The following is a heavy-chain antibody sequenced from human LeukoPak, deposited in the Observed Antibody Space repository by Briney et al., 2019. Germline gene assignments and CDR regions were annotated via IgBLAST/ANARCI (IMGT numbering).Heavy chain of an antibody. CDR1: GFTFSSYG. J-gene: IGHJ4*02. CDR2: IRYDGSNK. D-gene: IGHD2-2*01. Sequence: GGSLRLSCAASGFTFSSYGMHWVRQAPGKGLEWVAFIRYDGSNKYYADSVKGRFTISRDNSKNTLYLQMISLRAEDTAVYYCAKDMGYQLLPIHFDYWGQGTLVTVSS. V-gene: IGHV3-30*02. CDR3: AKDMGYQLLPIHFDY.